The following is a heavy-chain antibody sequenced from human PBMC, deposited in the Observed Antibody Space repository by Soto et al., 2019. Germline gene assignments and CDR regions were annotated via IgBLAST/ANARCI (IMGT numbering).Heavy chain of an antibody. CDR1: GGSFSGYY. CDR2: INHSGST. CDR3: ARGSKAAMVTGDSYFDY. D-gene: IGHD5-18*01. Sequence: NPSETLSLTCAVYGGSFSGYYWSWIRQPPGKGLEWIGEINHSGSTNYNPSLKSRVTISVDTSKNQFSLKLSSVTAADTAVYYCARGSKAAMVTGDSYFDYWGQGTLVTVSS. J-gene: IGHJ4*02. V-gene: IGHV4-34*01.